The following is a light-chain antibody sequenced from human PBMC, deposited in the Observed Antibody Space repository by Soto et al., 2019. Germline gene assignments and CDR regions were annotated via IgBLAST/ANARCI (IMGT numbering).Light chain of an antibody. Sequence: DIQMTQSPSTLSGSAGDSVSLTCRASQSVSTWLAWYQQKPGRAPKLLIYDASTLQSGVPSRFSAFGSGTEFTLTVSSLQPDDFAAYYCQQYNSYPFTFGPGTKVDV. CDR3: QQYNSYPFT. CDR1: QSVSTW. V-gene: IGKV1-5*01. CDR2: DAS. J-gene: IGKJ3*01.